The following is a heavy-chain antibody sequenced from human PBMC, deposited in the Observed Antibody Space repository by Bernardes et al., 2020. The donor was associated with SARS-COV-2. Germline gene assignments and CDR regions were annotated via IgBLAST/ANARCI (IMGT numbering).Heavy chain of an antibody. D-gene: IGHD3-22*01. CDR2: ISGYNSNT. V-gene: IGHV1-18*04. J-gene: IGHJ4*02. Sequence: ASVKVSCKASGYTFSNYGISWVRQAPGQGLEWMGWISGYNSNTNYARKHQGRVTVTIDTSTSTAYMELRSLRSDDTAVYFCARDQVTYDYSSSGYFFHYWGQGTLVTVSS. CDR1: GYTFSNYG. CDR3: ARDQVTYDYSSSGYFFHY.